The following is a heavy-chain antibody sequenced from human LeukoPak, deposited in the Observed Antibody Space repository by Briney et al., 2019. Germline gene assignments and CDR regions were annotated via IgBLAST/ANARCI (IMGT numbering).Heavy chain of an antibody. V-gene: IGHV1-2*02. CDR3: ARGGGTISGAVDY. D-gene: IGHD1-1*01. J-gene: IGHJ4*02. Sequence: GASVKVSCKASGYTFTGYSIQWVRQAPGQGLEWMGWFNPNSGGTNYAQKFQDRVTMTRDTSINTAYMELSRLRFDDTAVYYCARGGGTISGAVDYWGQGTLVTISS. CDR2: FNPNSGGT. CDR1: GYTFTGYS.